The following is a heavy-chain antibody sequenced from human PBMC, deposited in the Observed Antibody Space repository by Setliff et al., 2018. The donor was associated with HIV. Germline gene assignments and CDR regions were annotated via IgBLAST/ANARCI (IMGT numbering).Heavy chain of an antibody. CDR3: TRGADSDY. CDR1: GLIFSTYT. J-gene: IGHJ4*02. V-gene: IGHV3-21*06. CDR2: ISAGSSYI. Sequence: PGGSLRLSCAASGLIFSTYTMNWVRQAPGKGLEWVSSISAGSSYIYYADSVKGRFTISRDNAKNSLYLQMYGLRAEDTAVYYCTRGADSDYWGQGTQVTVPQ.